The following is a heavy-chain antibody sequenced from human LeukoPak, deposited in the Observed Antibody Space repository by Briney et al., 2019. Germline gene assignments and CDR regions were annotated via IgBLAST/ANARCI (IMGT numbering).Heavy chain of an antibody. CDR1: GFTFSSYA. V-gene: IGHV3-74*01. J-gene: IGHJ4*02. CDR2: IKGDGIST. CDR3: AKDRYWSIDY. Sequence: GGSLRLSCAASGFTFSSYAMSWVRQAPGKGLVWVSRIKGDGISTNYADSVKGRFTISRDIAKNTLYLQMNSLRAEDTGVYYCAKDRYWSIDYWGRGTLVTVSS. D-gene: IGHD2-21*01.